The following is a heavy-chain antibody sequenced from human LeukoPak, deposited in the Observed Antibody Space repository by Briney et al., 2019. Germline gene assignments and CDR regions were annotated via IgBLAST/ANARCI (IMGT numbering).Heavy chain of an antibody. Sequence: GGSLRLSCAASGFTFSSYWMHWVRQAPGKGLVWVSRINSDGSSTNYADSVKGRFTISRDNAKNTLYLQMNSLRVEDTAVYYCAREWSGFGELPDYWGQGTLVTVSS. V-gene: IGHV3-74*01. D-gene: IGHD3-10*01. CDR2: INSDGSST. CDR1: GFTFSSYW. CDR3: AREWSGFGELPDY. J-gene: IGHJ4*02.